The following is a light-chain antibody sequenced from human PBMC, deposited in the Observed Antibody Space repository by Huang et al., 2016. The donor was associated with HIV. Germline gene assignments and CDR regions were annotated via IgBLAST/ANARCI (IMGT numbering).Light chain of an antibody. Sequence: ETVMTQSPATLSVSPGERATLSCRASQSVNNNLAWYQQQPGQAPRLLIAGASTRATGIPARFSGSGSGTEFTLTISSLQSEDFAVYYCQQYSNWPFTFGPGTKVDIK. CDR1: QSVNNN. J-gene: IGKJ3*01. CDR2: GAS. V-gene: IGKV3-15*01. CDR3: QQYSNWPFT.